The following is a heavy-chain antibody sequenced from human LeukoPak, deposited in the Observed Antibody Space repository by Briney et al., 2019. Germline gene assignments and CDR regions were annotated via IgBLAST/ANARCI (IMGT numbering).Heavy chain of an antibody. Sequence: SGGSLRLSCAASGFTFSTYEMTWVRQSPGKGLEWVSYISSSGSTIYYADSVKGRFTISRDNARNSLYLQMNSLKTEDTAVYYCTSLAIIRGLIIHDYWGQGTLVTVSS. CDR3: TSLAIIRGLIIHDY. CDR2: ISSSGSTI. CDR1: GFTFSTYE. D-gene: IGHD3-10*01. J-gene: IGHJ4*02. V-gene: IGHV3-48*03.